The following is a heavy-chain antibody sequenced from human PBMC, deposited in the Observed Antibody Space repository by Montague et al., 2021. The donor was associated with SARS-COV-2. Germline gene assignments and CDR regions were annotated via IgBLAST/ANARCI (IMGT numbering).Heavy chain of an antibody. CDR3: ARDVYYYDSSGYYYGRYYYYGMDV. Sequence: YLRLSCAASGFTFSSYGMHWVRQAPGKGLEWVAVIWYDGSNKYYADSVKGRFTISRDNSKNTLYLQMNSLRAEDTAVYYCARDVYYYDSSGYYYGRYYYYGMDVGGQGTTVTVSS. J-gene: IGHJ6*02. D-gene: IGHD3-22*01. CDR2: IWYDGSNK. CDR1: GFTFSSYG. V-gene: IGHV3-33*01.